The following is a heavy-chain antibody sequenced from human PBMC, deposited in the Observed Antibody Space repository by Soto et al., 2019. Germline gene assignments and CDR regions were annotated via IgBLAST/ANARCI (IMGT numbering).Heavy chain of an antibody. CDR3: ARDGQSLAPYALDV. Sequence: QVQVVESGGGVVQPGRSLRLSCTVSGFTFSGHAMHWVRQAPGKGLEWVAQIWYDGSNKYYADSVKGRFTISRDNSKNILYVQMESLRVDDTAVYYCARDGQSLAPYALDVWGQGTSVTVSS. CDR1: GFTFSGHA. J-gene: IGHJ6*02. D-gene: IGHD6-19*01. CDR2: IWYDGSNK. V-gene: IGHV3-33*01.